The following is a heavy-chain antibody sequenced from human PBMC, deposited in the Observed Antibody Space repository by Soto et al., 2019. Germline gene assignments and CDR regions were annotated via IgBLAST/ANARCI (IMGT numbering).Heavy chain of an antibody. Sequence: PXETLSLTCTVSGGSISSGGYYWSWIRQHPGKGLEWIGYIYYSGSTYYNPSLKSRVTISVDTSKNQFSLKLSSVTAADTAVYYCARGYYDFWSGPRWFDPWGQGTLVTVSS. CDR1: GGSISSGGYY. CDR3: ARGYYDFWSGPRWFDP. V-gene: IGHV4-31*03. CDR2: IYYSGST. J-gene: IGHJ5*02. D-gene: IGHD3-3*01.